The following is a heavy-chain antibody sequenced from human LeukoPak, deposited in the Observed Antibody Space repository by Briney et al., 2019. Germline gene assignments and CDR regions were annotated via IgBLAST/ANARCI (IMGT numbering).Heavy chain of an antibody. CDR2: INGDGSST. V-gene: IGHV3-74*01. J-gene: IGHJ3*02. D-gene: IGHD1-26*01. CDR3: ARGPALWSYHDAFDI. Sequence: PGGSLRLSCAASGFTFSRFWMHWVRHAPGKGLVWVSRINGDGSSTNYADSVKGRFTISRDNAKNTLYLQMNSLRAEDTAVYYCARGPALWSYHDAFDIWGQGTMVTVSS. CDR1: GFTFSRFW.